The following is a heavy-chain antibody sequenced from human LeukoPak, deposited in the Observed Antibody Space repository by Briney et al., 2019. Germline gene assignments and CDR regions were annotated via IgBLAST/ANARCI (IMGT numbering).Heavy chain of an antibody. CDR1: GFTFSSYG. V-gene: IGHV3-30*03. CDR2: ISYDGSNK. D-gene: IGHD2-15*01. J-gene: IGHJ3*02. Sequence: PGRSLRLSCAASGFTFSSYGMHWVRQAPGKGLEWVAVISYDGSNKYYADSVKGRFTISRDNSKNTLYLQMNSLRAEDTAVYYCEGFSSAFDIWGQGTMVTVSS. CDR3: EGFSSAFDI.